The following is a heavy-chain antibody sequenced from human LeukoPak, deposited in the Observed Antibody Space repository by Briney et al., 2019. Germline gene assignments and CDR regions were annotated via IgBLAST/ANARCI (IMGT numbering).Heavy chain of an antibody. D-gene: IGHD2-2*01. CDR1: GFTFSSYG. Sequence: GRSLRLSCAASGFTFSSYGMSWVRQAPGKGLEWVSAISGSGGSTYYADSVKGRFTISRDNSKNTLYLQMNSLRAEDTAVYYCAKDKERVVPAALEYWGQGTLVTVSS. V-gene: IGHV3-23*01. CDR3: AKDKERVVPAALEY. CDR2: ISGSGGST. J-gene: IGHJ4*02.